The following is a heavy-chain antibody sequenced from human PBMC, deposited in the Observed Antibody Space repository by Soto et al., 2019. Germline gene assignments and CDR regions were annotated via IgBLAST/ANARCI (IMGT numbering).Heavy chain of an antibody. CDR2: ISGSGDSP. CDR1: GFTFSNYA. Sequence: PGGSLRLSCAASGFTFSNYAISWVRQAPGKGLEWVSIISGSGDSPYYADSVKGRFTISRDNSKNTLYLQMNSLRAEDTAVYYCAKVLEYCSSTSCSPTYYYYGMDVWGQGTTVTVSS. J-gene: IGHJ6*02. V-gene: IGHV3-23*01. D-gene: IGHD2-2*01. CDR3: AKVLEYCSSTSCSPTYYYYGMDV.